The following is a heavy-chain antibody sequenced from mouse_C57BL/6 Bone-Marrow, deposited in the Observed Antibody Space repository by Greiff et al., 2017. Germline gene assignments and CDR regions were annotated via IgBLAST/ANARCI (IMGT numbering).Heavy chain of an antibody. CDR2: ISDGGSYT. Sequence: EVKLVESGGGLVKPGGSLKLSCAASGFTFSSYAMSWVRQTPEKRLEWVATISDGGSYTYYPDNVKGRFTISRDNAKNNLYLQMSHLKSEDTAMYYCARGWTMDYWGQGTSVTGSS. CDR3: ARGWTMDY. V-gene: IGHV5-4*03. CDR1: GFTFSSYA. J-gene: IGHJ4*01.